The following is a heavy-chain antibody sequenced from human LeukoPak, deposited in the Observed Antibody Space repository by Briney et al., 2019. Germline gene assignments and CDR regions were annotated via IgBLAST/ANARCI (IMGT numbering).Heavy chain of an antibody. CDR1: GGSFSGYY. V-gene: IGHV4-34*01. D-gene: IGHD3-22*01. CDR3: ARGLYYYDSSGNGGGPYNWFDP. Sequence: ETLSLTCAVYGGSFSGYYWSWIRQPPGKGLEWIGEINHSGSTNYNPSLKSRVTISVDTSKNQFSLKLSSVAAADTAVYYCARGLYYYDSSGNGGGPYNWFDPWGQGTLVTVSS. J-gene: IGHJ5*02. CDR2: INHSGST.